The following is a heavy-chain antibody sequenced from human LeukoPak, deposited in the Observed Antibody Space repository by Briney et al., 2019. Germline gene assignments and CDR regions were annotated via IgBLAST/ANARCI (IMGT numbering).Heavy chain of an antibody. D-gene: IGHD5-24*01. V-gene: IGHV1-18*01. J-gene: IGHJ4*02. Sequence: GASVKVSCKASGYTFTTYNINWVRQAPGQGLEWMGWISGYNGNTNYAQKLQGRVTMTTDTSTSTAYMELRSLRSDDTAVYYCARVSDGYNSGLDYWGQGTLVTVSS. CDR2: ISGYNGNT. CDR1: GYTFTTYN. CDR3: ARVSDGYNSGLDY.